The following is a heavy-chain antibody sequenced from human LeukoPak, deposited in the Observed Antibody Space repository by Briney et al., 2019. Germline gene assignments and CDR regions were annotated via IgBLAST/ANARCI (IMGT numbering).Heavy chain of an antibody. CDR2: IYYSGST. J-gene: IGHJ4*02. D-gene: IGHD6-13*01. Sequence: SETLSLTCTVSGGSVSSGSYYWIWIRQPPGKGLEWFGYIYYSGSTNYNPSLKSRVTISVDTSKNQFSLKLSSVTAADTAVYYCAREVAGSSWYSPHIDYWGQGTLVTVSS. CDR3: AREVAGSSWYSPHIDY. CDR1: GGSVSSGSYY. V-gene: IGHV4-61*01.